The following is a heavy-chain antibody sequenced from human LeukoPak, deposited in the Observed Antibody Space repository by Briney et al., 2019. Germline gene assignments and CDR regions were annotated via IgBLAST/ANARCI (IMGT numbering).Heavy chain of an antibody. CDR2: IKQDGSEK. D-gene: IGHD1-1*01. Sequence: GGSLRLSCAASGFTFSSYWMSWVRQAPGKGLEWVANIKQDGSEKYYVDSVKGRFTISRDNAKNSLYLQMNSLRAEDTAVYYCVRENAGTSAEYYYGMDVWGQGTTVTVSS. J-gene: IGHJ6*02. V-gene: IGHV3-7*03. CDR1: GFTFSSYW. CDR3: VRENAGTSAEYYYGMDV.